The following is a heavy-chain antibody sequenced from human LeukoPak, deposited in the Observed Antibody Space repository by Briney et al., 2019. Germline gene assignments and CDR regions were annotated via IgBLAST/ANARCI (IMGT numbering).Heavy chain of an antibody. V-gene: IGHV1-69*13. Sequence: EASVKVSCKASGGTFSSYAVSWVRQAPGQGLEWMRGIIPIFGTANYAQKFQGRVTITADESTSTAYMELSSLRSEDTAVYYCARGFNRSYSGYDLATYYFDYWGQGTLVTVSS. J-gene: IGHJ4*02. D-gene: IGHD5-12*01. CDR2: IIPIFGTA. CDR3: ARGFNRSYSGYDLATYYFDY. CDR1: GGTFSSYA.